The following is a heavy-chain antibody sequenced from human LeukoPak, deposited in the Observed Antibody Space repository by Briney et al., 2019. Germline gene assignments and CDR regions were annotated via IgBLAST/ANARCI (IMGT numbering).Heavy chain of an antibody. Sequence: SGGSLRLSCAASGFTFSHYGMHWVRQAPGKGLEWVAFIWYDGSDKYYADSVKGRFTISRDNSKNTLYLQMNSLKTEDTAVYYCAKAFCSEKQCTLDSWGQGTLVSVSS. J-gene: IGHJ4*02. V-gene: IGHV3-30*02. D-gene: IGHD3-3*01. CDR2: IWYDGSDK. CDR3: AKAFCSEKQCTLDS. CDR1: GFTFSHYG.